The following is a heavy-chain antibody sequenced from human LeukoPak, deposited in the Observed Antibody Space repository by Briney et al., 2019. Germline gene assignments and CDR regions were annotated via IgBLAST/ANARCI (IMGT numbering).Heavy chain of an antibody. CDR2: VYHSGSA. CDR1: GASIISINW. Sequence: SETLSLTCAVSGASIISINWWSWVRQPPGKGLEWIGEVYHSGSANYNPSLRSRVTMSVDKSKNQFSLRLSSMTAADTAVYYCARGDSGSYKYYFDYWGQGTLVTVSS. J-gene: IGHJ4*02. V-gene: IGHV4-4*02. CDR3: ARGDSGSYKYYFDY. D-gene: IGHD1-26*01.